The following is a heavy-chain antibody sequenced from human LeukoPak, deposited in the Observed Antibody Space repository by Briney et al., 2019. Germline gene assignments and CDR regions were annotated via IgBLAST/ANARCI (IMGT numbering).Heavy chain of an antibody. D-gene: IGHD3-22*01. CDR2: IIAILGIA. J-gene: IGHJ4*02. CDR3: ADSSGYYPLDY. Sequence: GSSVKVSCKASGGTLSSYAISWVRQAPGQGLEWMGRIIAILGIANYAQKFQGRVTITADKSTSTAYMELSSLRSEDTAVYYCADSSGYYPLDYWGQGTLVTV. V-gene: IGHV1-69*04. CDR1: GGTLSSYA.